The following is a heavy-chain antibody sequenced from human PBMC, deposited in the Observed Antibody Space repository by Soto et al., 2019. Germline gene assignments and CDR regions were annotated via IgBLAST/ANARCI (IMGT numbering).Heavy chain of an antibody. CDR1: GFTFSSYG. V-gene: IGHV3-30*18. CDR2: ISYDGSNK. D-gene: IGHD6-13*01. CDR3: AKFRNGSSWYFSSDP. J-gene: IGHJ5*02. Sequence: PGGSLRLSCAASGFTFSSYGMHWVRQAPGKGLEWVAVISYDGSNKYYADSVKGRFTISRDNSKNTLYLQMNSLRAEDTAVYYCAKFRNGSSWYFSSDPWGQGTLVTVSS.